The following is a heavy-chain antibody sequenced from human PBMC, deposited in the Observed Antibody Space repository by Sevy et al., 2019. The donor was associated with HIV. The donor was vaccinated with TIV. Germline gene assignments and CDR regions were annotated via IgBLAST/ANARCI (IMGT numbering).Heavy chain of an antibody. V-gene: IGHV3-23*01. CDR1: GFIFNSYV. CDR3: QAVTTAGRDY. J-gene: IGHJ4*02. CDR2: ISPSGGSV. Sequence: GGSLRLSCAASGFIFNSYVMNWVRQAPGKGLEWVSGISPSGGSVYYRDSVKGRFTISGDNSRNTQYLEMNSLRADDTAVYYCQAVTTAGRDYWGQGTLVTVSS. D-gene: IGHD4-4*01.